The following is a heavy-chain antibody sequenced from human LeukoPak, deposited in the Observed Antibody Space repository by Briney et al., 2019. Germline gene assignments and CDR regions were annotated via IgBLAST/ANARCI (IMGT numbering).Heavy chain of an antibody. J-gene: IGHJ5*02. D-gene: IGHD6-19*01. CDR1: GGTFSSYA. Sequence: ASVKVSCKASGGTFSSYAISWVRQAPGQGLEWMGRIIPILGIANYAQKFQGRVTITADKSTSTAYMELSSLRSEDTAVYYCAESGQWLVPMYNWFDPWGQGTLVTVSS. CDR3: AESGQWLVPMYNWFDP. V-gene: IGHV1-69*04. CDR2: IIPILGIA.